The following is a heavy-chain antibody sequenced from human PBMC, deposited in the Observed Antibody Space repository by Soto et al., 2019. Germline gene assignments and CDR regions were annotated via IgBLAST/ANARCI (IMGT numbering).Heavy chain of an antibody. CDR2: ISYDGSLQ. V-gene: IGHV3-30*03. D-gene: IGHD5-18*01. J-gene: IGHJ5*01. Sequence: QAQLVESGGGVVQPGRSLRLSCAASGFAFSSYGMHWVRQAPGTGLEWVAVISYDGSLQHYADSVKGRFTISRDNSKNTRPRRMSRLRAGDLAVYYCVSDRGYSHASVFYSWGQGTLVSVSS. CDR1: GFAFSSYG. CDR3: VSDRGYSHASVFYS.